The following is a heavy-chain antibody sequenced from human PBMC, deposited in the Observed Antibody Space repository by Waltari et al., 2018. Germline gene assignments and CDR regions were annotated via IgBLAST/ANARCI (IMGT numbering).Heavy chain of an antibody. J-gene: IGHJ5*01. CDR3: ARDQGWTVGRPSRFDS. V-gene: IGHV4-59*01. D-gene: IGHD1-26*01. CDR2: IYHTGSA. Sequence: QVQLLESGPGLVKPSETLSLTCTVSGASISNYYWSWIRQPPGKGLEWIGYIYHTGSANYKPSLQSRLSMSVDTSKKQFSLMMRSVTAADTAVYYCARDQGWTVGRPSRFDSWGQGILVTVSS. CDR1: GASISNYY.